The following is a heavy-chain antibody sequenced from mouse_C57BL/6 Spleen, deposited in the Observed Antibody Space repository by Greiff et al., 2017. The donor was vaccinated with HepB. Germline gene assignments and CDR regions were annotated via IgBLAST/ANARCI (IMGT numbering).Heavy chain of an antibody. V-gene: IGHV5-17*01. D-gene: IGHD6-5*01. CDR2: ISSGSSTI. CDR3: AKLCIYYYAMDY. CDR1: GFTFSDYG. Sequence: EVQVVESGGGLVKPGGSLKLSCAASGFTFSDYGMHWVRQAPEKGLEWVAYISSGSSTIYYADTVKGRFTISRDNAKNTLFLQMTSLRSEDTAMYYCAKLCIYYYAMDYWGQGTSVTVSS. J-gene: IGHJ4*01.